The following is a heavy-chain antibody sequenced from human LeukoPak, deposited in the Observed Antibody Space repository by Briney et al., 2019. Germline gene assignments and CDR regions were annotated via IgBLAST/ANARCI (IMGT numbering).Heavy chain of an antibody. V-gene: IGHV3-7*03. CDR1: GFTFSNYW. J-gene: IGHJ4*02. D-gene: IGHD3-10*01. CDR3: ARTIRGY. CDR2: MKEDGSEK. Sequence: GGSLRLSCAASGFTFSNYWMSWVRQAPGKGLEWVANMKEDGSEKHYVDSVKGRYTISRDNAKNSLYLQMNSLRVDDTAVYYCARTIRGYWGQGTLVTVSS.